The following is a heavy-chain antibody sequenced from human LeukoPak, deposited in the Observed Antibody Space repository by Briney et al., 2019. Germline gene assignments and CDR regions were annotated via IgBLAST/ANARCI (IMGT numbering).Heavy chain of an antibody. Sequence: GASVKVSCKASGYTFTSYYMHWVRQAPGQGLEWMGIINPSGGSTSYAQKFQGRVTMTRDMSTSTVYMELSSLRSEDTAVYYCARDTHYGDYGGNYYYYYYMDVWGKGTTVTVSS. J-gene: IGHJ6*03. D-gene: IGHD4-17*01. V-gene: IGHV1-46*01. CDR3: ARDTHYGDYGGNYYYYYYMDV. CDR1: GYTFTSYY. CDR2: INPSGGST.